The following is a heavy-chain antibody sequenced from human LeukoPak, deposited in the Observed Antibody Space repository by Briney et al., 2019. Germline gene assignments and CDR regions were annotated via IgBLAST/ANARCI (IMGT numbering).Heavy chain of an antibody. Sequence: GASVKVSRKASGYTFTDYYMHWVRQAPGQGLEWMGWINPKSGDTKYAQESQGWVTMTRDTSISTAYIELSRSRSDDTAMYYCARGSPVAAAGTAYFHHWGQGTLVTVSS. CDR2: INPKSGDT. CDR1: GYTFTDYY. CDR3: ARGSPVAAAGTAYFHH. D-gene: IGHD6-13*01. J-gene: IGHJ1*01. V-gene: IGHV1-2*04.